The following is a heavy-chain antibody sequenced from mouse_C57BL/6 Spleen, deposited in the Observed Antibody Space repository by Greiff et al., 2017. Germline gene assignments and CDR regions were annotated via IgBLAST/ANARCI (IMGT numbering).Heavy chain of an antibody. Sequence: VQLQQSGPELVKPGASVKLSCKASGYSFTGYYMTWVKQSPEKSLEWIGEINRSTGGTTYNQKVKAQATLTVDKSSSTAYLQLKSLTSEDSAVDYCARVRGHYEGYAMDYWGQGTSVTVSS. CDR1: GYSFTGYY. V-gene: IGHV1-42*01. J-gene: IGHJ4*01. CDR2: INRSTGGT. D-gene: IGHD2-4*01. CDR3: ARVRGHYEGYAMDY.